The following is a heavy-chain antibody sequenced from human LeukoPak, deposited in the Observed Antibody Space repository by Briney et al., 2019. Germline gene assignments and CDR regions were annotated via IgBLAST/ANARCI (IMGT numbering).Heavy chain of an antibody. Sequence: ASVKVSCKASGYTFTSYDINWVRQATGQGLEWMGWINPNSGGTNYAQKFQGRVTMTRDTSISTAYMELSRLRSDDTAVYYCARGGRITMIVATVAWGQGTLVTVSS. CDR2: INPNSGGT. CDR3: ARGGRITMIVATVA. V-gene: IGHV1-2*02. J-gene: IGHJ5*02. D-gene: IGHD3-22*01. CDR1: GYTFTSYD.